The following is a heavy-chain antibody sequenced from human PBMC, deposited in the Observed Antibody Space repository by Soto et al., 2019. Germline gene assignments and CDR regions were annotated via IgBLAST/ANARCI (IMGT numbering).Heavy chain of an antibody. CDR1: GFTFSSYY. V-gene: IGHV3-7*03. Sequence: EVQLVESGGGLVQPGGSLRLSCAASGFTFSSYYMSWVRQAQGKGLEWVANIKEDGSRTYYVDSVKGRFTISRDNAENSLYLQLNSLRADDTAVYYCARAYEASSGWKFDYWGQGILVTVSS. CDR3: ARAYEASSGWKFDY. CDR2: IKEDGSRT. J-gene: IGHJ4*02. D-gene: IGHD6-19*01.